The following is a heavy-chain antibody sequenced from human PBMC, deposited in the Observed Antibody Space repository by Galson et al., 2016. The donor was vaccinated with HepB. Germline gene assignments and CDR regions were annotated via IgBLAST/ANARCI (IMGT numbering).Heavy chain of an antibody. CDR1: GFTFSYYD. D-gene: IGHD4-23*01. CDR3: ARTVGTLPEFDY. Sequence: SLRLSCAASGFTFSYYDMHWVRQPTGKGLEWVSAVNTAGDTYYPASVKGRFTISRENGKNSLYLQRNSLRAEDTAVYYCARTVGTLPEFDYWGQGTLVTISS. J-gene: IGHJ4*02. V-gene: IGHV3-13*01. CDR2: VNTAGDT.